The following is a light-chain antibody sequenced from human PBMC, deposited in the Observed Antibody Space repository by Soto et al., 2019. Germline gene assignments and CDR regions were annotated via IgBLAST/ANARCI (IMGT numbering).Light chain of an antibody. CDR2: DAS. CDR3: QQRSNWPRT. J-gene: IGKJ1*01. V-gene: IGKV3-11*01. Sequence: EIVLTQSPATLSLSPGERATLSCRASQSVSSYLAWYQQRPGQAPRLLIYDASNRATGIPARFSGSGSGTDFTLTISSLEPEDFAVDYCQQRSNWPRTFGQGTKVDI. CDR1: QSVSSY.